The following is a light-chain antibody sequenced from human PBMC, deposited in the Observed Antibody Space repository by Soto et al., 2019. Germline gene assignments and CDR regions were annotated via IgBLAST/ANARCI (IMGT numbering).Light chain of an antibody. V-gene: IGKV1-5*01. J-gene: IGKJ1*01. CDR2: DAS. Sequence: DIQMTQSPSTLSASVGDRVTITCRASQSMNDWLAWYQQKPEKPPKVLIYDASSLQSGVPSRFSGSGSGTEFTPTIGSLQPDDVSTYYCLRYNAFSQTFGQGTKV. CDR1: QSMNDW. CDR3: LRYNAFSQT.